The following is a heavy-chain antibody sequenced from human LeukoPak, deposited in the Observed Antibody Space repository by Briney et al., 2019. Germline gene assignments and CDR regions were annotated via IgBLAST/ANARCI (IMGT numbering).Heavy chain of an antibody. V-gene: IGHV1-2*02. CDR2: INPKSGGT. D-gene: IGHD1-1*01. CDR1: GYVFTEYS. Sequence: ASVKVSCKASGYVFTEYSIHWVRQAPGQGLEWVGWINPKSGGTNSAQKFQGRVTMTRDTSITTAYMELSRLTSDDTAVYYCSRGSITNWNWFDPWGQGTLVTVSS. J-gene: IGHJ5*02. CDR3: SRGSITNWNWFDP.